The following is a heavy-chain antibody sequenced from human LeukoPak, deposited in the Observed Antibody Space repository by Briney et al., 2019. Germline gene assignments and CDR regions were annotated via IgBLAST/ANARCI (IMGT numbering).Heavy chain of an antibody. CDR2: ISAYTGNT. D-gene: IGHD3-9*01. J-gene: IGHJ4*02. Sequence: ASVKVSCKASGYTVTSYGISWVRQAPGHGLEWMGRISAYTGNTNYAQKLQGRVTMTADTSTSTAYMELRSLRSDDTAVYYCARIDPFDFQFDYWGQGTLVTVSS. CDR3: ARIDPFDFQFDY. CDR1: GYTVTSYG. V-gene: IGHV1-18*01.